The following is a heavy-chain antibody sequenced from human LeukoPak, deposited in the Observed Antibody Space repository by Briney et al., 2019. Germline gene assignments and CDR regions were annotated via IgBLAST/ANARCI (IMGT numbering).Heavy chain of an antibody. CDR3: AREGVVVVAATRGFDY. D-gene: IGHD2-15*01. CDR2: IYTSGST. J-gene: IGHJ4*02. CDR1: VGSISSYC. V-gene: IGHV4-4*07. Sequence: PSETLSLTCTVSVGSISSYCWSWIRQPAGKGLEWIGRIYTSGSTNYNPSLKSRVTMSVDTSKNQFSLKLSSVTAAATAAHYCAREGVVVVAATRGFDYWGQGTLLTVSS.